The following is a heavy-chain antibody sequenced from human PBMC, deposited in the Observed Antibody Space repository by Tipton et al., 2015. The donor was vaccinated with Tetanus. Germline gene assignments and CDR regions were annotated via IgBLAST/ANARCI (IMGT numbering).Heavy chain of an antibody. CDR3: ARDDVVAPGSYMDV. CDR1: GYNFINYE. Sequence: QLVQSGAEVKKPGASVKVSCRASGYNFINYEMNWVRQAPGQRLEWMGWINAGDGNTKYSQSLQGRVTLTRDTSATTAYMELSSLTSEDTAVYYCARDDVVAPGSYMDVWGKGTSVTVSS. CDR2: INAGDGNT. J-gene: IGHJ6*03. V-gene: IGHV1-3*01. D-gene: IGHD2-15*01.